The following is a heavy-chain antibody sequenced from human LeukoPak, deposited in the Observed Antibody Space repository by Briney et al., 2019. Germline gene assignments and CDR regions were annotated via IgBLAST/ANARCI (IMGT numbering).Heavy chain of an antibody. CDR1: GFTFSSYE. D-gene: IGHD6-13*01. Sequence: GGSLRLSCAASGFTFSSYEMNWVRQAPGKGLGWVSYISSSGSTIYYADSVKGRFTISRDNAKNPLYLQMNSLRAEDTAVYYCARSRIAAAGSVLDYWGQGTLVTVSS. CDR2: ISSSGSTI. CDR3: ARSRIAAAGSVLDY. V-gene: IGHV3-48*03. J-gene: IGHJ4*02.